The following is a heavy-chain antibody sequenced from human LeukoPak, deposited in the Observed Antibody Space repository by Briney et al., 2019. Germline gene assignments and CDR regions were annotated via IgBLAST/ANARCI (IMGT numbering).Heavy chain of an antibody. CDR3: ARDRLYDIVTGPFDY. D-gene: IGHD3-9*01. V-gene: IGHV1-18*01. J-gene: IGHJ4*02. CDR2: ISAYNGNT. CDR1: GYTFTSYG. Sequence: ASVKVSCKASGYTFTSYGISWVRQAPGQGLEWMGWISAYNGNTNYAQKLQGRVTMTTDTSTSTAYMELRSLRSDDTAVYFCARDRLYDIVTGPFDYWGQGTLVTVSS.